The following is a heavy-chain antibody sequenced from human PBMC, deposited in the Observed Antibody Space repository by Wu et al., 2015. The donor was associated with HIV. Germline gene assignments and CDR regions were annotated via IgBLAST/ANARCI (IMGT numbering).Heavy chain of an antibody. CDR2: ITPIVGTS. J-gene: IGHJ4*02. CDR1: GGTFSDYA. V-gene: IGHV1-69*04. CDR3: VRSPSMTTVVMPFDY. Sequence: QVQLVQSGAEVKKPGSSVKVSCKASGGTFSDYAFSWVRQAPGQGLEWMGRITPIVGTSNYAQKFQGRITITAEKSTRTVYMELSSLRSEDTAVYYCVRSPSMTTVVMPFDYWGQGTLVTVTS. D-gene: IGHD4-23*01.